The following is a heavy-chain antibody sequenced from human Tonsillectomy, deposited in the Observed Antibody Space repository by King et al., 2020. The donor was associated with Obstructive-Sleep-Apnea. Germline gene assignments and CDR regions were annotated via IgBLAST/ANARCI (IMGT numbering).Heavy chain of an antibody. CDR3: AKFNGFRFGMDV. Sequence: VQLVESGGGLVQPGGSLRLSCAASGFTFSSYAMSCVRQAPGKGLEWVSAISGRGGRTYYADSVKGRFTISRDNSKNTLYLQMNSLRAADTAVYYCAKFNGFRFGMDVWGQGTTVTVSS. D-gene: IGHD2-8*01. J-gene: IGHJ6*02. CDR2: ISGRGGRT. CDR1: GFTFSSYA. V-gene: IGHV3-23*04.